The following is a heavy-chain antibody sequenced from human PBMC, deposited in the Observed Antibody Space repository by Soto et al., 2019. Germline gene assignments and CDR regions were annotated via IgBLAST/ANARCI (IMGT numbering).Heavy chain of an antibody. CDR2: ISGSGGST. V-gene: IGHV3-23*01. D-gene: IGHD3-10*01. CDR3: AKDRFQGFGSSFDY. Sequence: GGSLRQTCVASEFAFSSDPRSWVHQAPGKGLEWVSAISGSGGSTYYADSVKGRFTISRDNSKNTLYLQMNSLRAEDTAVYYCAKDRFQGFGSSFDYWGQGTLVTVS. J-gene: IGHJ4*02. CDR1: EFAFSSDP.